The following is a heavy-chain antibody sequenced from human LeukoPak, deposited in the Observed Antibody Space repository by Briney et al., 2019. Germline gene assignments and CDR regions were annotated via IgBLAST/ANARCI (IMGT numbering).Heavy chain of an antibody. D-gene: IGHD4-17*01. V-gene: IGHV3-33*01. CDR2: IWYDGSNK. Sequence: SGRSLRLSCAESGFTFSSYGMHWVRQAPGKGLEWVAVIWYDGSNKYYADSVKGRFTISRDNSKNTLYLQMNSLRAEDTAVYYCARDGRALTVTTEVGYWGQGTLVTVSS. CDR1: GFTFSSYG. CDR3: ARDGRALTVTTEVGY. J-gene: IGHJ4*02.